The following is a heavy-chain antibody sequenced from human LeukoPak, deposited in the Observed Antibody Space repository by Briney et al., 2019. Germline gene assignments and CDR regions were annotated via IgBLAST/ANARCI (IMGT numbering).Heavy chain of an antibody. J-gene: IGHJ4*02. CDR1: GGSISSYY. CDR2: IYYSGST. V-gene: IGHV4-59*12. CDR3: ARDPTRQDYFDY. Sequence: SETLSLTCTVSGGSISSYYWSWIRQPPGKGLEWIGYIYYSGSTNYNPSLKSRVTISVDTSKNQFSLHLNSVTPEDTAVYYCARDPTRQDYFDYWGQGTLVTVSS.